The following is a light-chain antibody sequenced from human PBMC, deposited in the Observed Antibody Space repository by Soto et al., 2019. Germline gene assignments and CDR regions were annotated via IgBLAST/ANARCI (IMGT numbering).Light chain of an antibody. CDR1: STDVGGYNY. CDR2: EVN. CDR3: SSYAGSSNV. J-gene: IGLJ1*01. Sequence: HSALTQPPSSSGSPGQPVAISCTGTSTDVGGYNYVSWYQQHPGKAPQLMIYEVNKQPSGVPDRFSGSKSGNTASLTVSGLQAEDEADYYCSSYAGSSNVFGTGTKLTVL. V-gene: IGLV2-8*01.